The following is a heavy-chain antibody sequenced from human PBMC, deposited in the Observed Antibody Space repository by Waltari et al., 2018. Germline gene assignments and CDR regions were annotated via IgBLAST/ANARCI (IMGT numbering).Heavy chain of an antibody. D-gene: IGHD3-3*01. V-gene: IGHV1-2*02. CDR3: ARGDPSVYYTSHMDV. CDR2: INPNNGGT. J-gene: IGHJ6*03. Sequence: QVQLVQSGAEVKKPGASVKVSCKASGYTFTDNYMHWVRQAPGQGLEWMGWINPNNGGTNYAQKFPGRVTMTRDTSISTAFMDLSRLKSDDTAVYFCARGDPSVYYTSHMDVWGKGTTVTVSS. CDR1: GYTFTDNY.